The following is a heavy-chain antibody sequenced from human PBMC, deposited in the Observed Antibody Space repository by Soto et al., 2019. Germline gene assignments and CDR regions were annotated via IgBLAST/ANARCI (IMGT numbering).Heavy chain of an antibody. D-gene: IGHD3-10*01. CDR3: AFVFNSWSYSYCLFDS. V-gene: IGHV4-39*07. J-gene: IGHJ5*01. CDR1: GGSISSSDYY. CDR2: IYYSGSA. Sequence: SETLSLTCTVSGGSISSSDYYWGWIRQPPGKGLEWIGNIYYSGSASYNPSLKSRVTISVDMSKNQFSLKLSSVTAADTAVYYCAFVFNSWSYSYCLFDSWGQGTLVTVSS.